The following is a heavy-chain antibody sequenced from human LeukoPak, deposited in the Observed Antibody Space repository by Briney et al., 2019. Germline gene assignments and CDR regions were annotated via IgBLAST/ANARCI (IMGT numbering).Heavy chain of an antibody. V-gene: IGHV3-33*01. J-gene: IGHJ4*02. CDR2: IWYDGSNK. Sequence: PGRSLRLSCAASGFTFSSYGMHWVRQAPGKGLEWVAVIWYDGSNKYYADSVKGRFTISRDNSKNTLYLRMNSLRAEDTAVYYCARESRHYFDYWGQGTLVTVSS. CDR3: ARESRHYFDY. CDR1: GFTFSSYG.